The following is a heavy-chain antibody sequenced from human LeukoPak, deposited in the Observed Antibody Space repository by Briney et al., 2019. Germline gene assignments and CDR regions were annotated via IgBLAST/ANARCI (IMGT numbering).Heavy chain of an antibody. Sequence: PQTLSLTCTVSGGAISSSSYSWGWIRQPPGKGLEWIWRIYYSVSTHYNPSLKRRVTISVDTPKNQFSLKPRHVTPTHTPVYSCARHVPCSRTRCYFDGWGQGTLVSASS. J-gene: IGHJ4*02. CDR1: GGAISSSSYS. CDR3: ARHVPCSRTRCYFDG. CDR2: IYYSVST. D-gene: IGHD2-2*01. V-gene: IGHV4-39*01.